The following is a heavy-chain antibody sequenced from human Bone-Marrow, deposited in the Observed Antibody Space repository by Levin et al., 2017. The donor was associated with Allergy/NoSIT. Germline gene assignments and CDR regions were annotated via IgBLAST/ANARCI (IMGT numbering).Heavy chain of an antibody. J-gene: IGHJ4*02. CDR2: ISGSGGRT. Sequence: PGGSLRLSCAASGFTFSNYAMSWVRQAPGKGLEWVSGISGSGGRTYYADSVKGRFTTSRDDSKNTLYLEMNSLRAEDTAVYYCAKDTPALSAGPYFDFWGQGTLVTVSS. D-gene: IGHD2-2*01. V-gene: IGHV3-23*01. CDR1: GFTFSNYA. CDR3: AKDTPALSAGPYFDF.